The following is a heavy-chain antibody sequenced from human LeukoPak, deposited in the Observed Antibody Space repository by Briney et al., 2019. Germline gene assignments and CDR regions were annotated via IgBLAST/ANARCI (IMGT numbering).Heavy chain of an antibody. J-gene: IGHJ4*02. Sequence: GSLRLSCAASGFTFINYWMHWVRQAPGEGLVWVSHINNDGGTTTYADSVKGRFTISRDNAKNTLYLHVNSLRAEDTAVYYCARGGFCSGADCRGSFDYWGQGSLVTVSS. CDR2: INNDGGTT. CDR3: ARGGFCSGADCRGSFDY. CDR1: GFTFINYW. V-gene: IGHV3-74*01. D-gene: IGHD2-15*01.